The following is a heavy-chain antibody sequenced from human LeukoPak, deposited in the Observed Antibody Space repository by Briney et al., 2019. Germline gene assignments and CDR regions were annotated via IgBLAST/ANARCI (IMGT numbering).Heavy chain of an antibody. J-gene: IGHJ4*02. CDR2: IWYDGSNK. CDR3: ARDRGYFYDQLDY. D-gene: IGHD2/OR15-2a*01. Sequence: GRSLRLSCAASGFTFSSYGMHWVRQAPGKGLEWVAVIWYDGSNKYYADSVKGRFTISRDNSKNTLYLQMNSLKDEDTAVYYCARDRGYFYDQLDYWGQGTLVTVSS. V-gene: IGHV3-33*01. CDR1: GFTFSSYG.